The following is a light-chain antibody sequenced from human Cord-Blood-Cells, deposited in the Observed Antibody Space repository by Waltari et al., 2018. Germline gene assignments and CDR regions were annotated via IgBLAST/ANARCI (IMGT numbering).Light chain of an antibody. CDR2: DAS. V-gene: IGKV3-11*01. J-gene: IGKJ1*01. CDR3: QQRSNWPWT. CDR1: QSVSSY. Sequence: EIVLTQSPATLSLSPGERATLSCRASQSVSSYLAWYQPKPGQAPRLLVYDASNRATGIPARLRGSGSGTDFNLTISSLEPEDFAVYYCQQRSNWPWTFGQGTKVEIK.